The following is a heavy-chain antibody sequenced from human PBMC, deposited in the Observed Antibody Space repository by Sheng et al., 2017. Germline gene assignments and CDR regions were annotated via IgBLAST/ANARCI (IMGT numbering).Heavy chain of an antibody. V-gene: IGHV3-30*02. Sequence: QVHLVESGGGVVQPGGSLRLSCAASGFSFSAYGMHWVRQAPGKGLEWVAFIRFDGSYQSYVDSVKGRFTISRDNSKNTLFLRMNSLRAEDTAIYYCAKWNYDSQAAGFDYWGQGTLVTVSS. CDR3: AKWNYDSQAAGFDY. CDR1: GFSFSAYG. D-gene: IGHD3-3*01. J-gene: IGHJ4*02. CDR2: IRFDGSYQ.